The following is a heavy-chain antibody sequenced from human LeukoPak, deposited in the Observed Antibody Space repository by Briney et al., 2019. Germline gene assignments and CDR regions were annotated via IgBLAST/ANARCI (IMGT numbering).Heavy chain of an antibody. CDR2: IYPGDSDA. D-gene: IGHD6-13*01. Sequence: GESLKISCKGPGYSFTSCWIGWVRQMPGKGLEWMGIIYPGDSDARYSPSFQGRVTISVDKSTSTAFLQWSSLKASDTAMYFCARRAYSSSWSYFDYWGQGTLVTVSS. V-gene: IGHV5-51*01. J-gene: IGHJ4*02. CDR1: GYSFTSCW. CDR3: ARRAYSSSWSYFDY.